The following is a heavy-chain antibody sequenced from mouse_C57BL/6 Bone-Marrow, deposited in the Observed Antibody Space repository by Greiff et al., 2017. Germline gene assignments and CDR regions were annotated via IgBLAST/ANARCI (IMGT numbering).Heavy chain of an antibody. Sequence: QVQLKQSGAELVKPGASVKISCKASGYAFSSYWMNWVKQRPGKGLEWIGQIYPGDGDTNYNGKFKGKATLTADKSSSTAYMQLSSLTSEDSAVYFCARGGWLRGPYYYAMDDWGQGTSVTVSS. J-gene: IGHJ4*01. CDR1: GYAFSSYW. CDR3: ARGGWLRGPYYYAMDD. D-gene: IGHD2-2*01. V-gene: IGHV1-80*01. CDR2: IYPGDGDT.